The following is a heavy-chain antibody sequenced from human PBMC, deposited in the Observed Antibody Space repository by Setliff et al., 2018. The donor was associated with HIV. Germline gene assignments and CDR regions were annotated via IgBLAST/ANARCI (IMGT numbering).Heavy chain of an antibody. V-gene: IGHV4-59*01. Sequence: SETLSLTCTVSGGSISRYYWSWIRQSPGKGLEWIGYVYFTGHTNFNPSLKSRVTMSIDTPQNQFSLTLTSVTAADTAVYYCARGEACGGGCHYAFELWGRGTRVTVSS. CDR1: GGSISRYY. D-gene: IGHD2-21*02. J-gene: IGHJ3*01. CDR3: ARGEACGGGCHYAFEL. CDR2: VYFTGHT.